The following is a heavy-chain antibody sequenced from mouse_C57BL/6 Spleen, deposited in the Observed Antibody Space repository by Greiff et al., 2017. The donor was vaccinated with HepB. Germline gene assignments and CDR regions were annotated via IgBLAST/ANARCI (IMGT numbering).Heavy chain of an antibody. Sequence: QVQLQQPGAELVKPGASVKLSCKASGYTFTSYWMQWVKQRPGQGLEWIGEIDPSDSYTNYNQKFKGKATLTVDTSSSTAHMQLSSLTSEDSAVYYCARGGLANWDVDWYFDVWGTGTTVTVSS. J-gene: IGHJ1*03. CDR3: ARGGLANWDVDWYFDV. V-gene: IGHV1-50*01. CDR1: GYTFTSYW. D-gene: IGHD4-1*01. CDR2: IDPSDSYT.